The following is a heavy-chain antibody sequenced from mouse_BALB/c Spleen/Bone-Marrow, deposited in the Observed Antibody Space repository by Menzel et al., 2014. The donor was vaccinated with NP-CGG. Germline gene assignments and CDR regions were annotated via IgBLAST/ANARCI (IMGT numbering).Heavy chain of an antibody. CDR1: GFTFSSFG. J-gene: IGHJ3*01. CDR2: ISSGSSTI. D-gene: IGHD2-1*01. V-gene: IGHV5-17*02. CDR3: ARGGNFAWFAY. Sequence: EVQLQQSGGGLVQPGGSRKLSCAASGFTFSSFGMHWVRQAPEKGLEWVAYISSGSSTIYYADTVKGRLTISRDNPKNTLFLQMTSLRSEDTAMYYCARGGNFAWFAYWGQGTLVTVSA.